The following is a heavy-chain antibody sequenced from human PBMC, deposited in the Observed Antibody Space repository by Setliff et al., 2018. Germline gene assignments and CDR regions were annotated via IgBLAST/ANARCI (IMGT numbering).Heavy chain of an antibody. J-gene: IGHJ4*02. CDR3: RFWSGYYKNDY. Sequence: LRLSCAASGFTLNTYGISWVRQAPGKGLEWVTFIRSDGNKKYFGDSVKGRFSISRDTSRNQFSLKLSSVTAADTAVYYCRFWSGYYKNDYWGQGTLVTVSS. D-gene: IGHD3-3*01. V-gene: IGHV3-30*02. CDR1: GFTLNTYG. CDR2: IRSDGNKK.